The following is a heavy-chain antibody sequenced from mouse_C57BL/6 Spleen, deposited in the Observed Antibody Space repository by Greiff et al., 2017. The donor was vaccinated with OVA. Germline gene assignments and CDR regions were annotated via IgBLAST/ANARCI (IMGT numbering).Heavy chain of an antibody. J-gene: IGHJ3*01. D-gene: IGHD2-4*01. V-gene: IGHV6-3*01. CDR2: IRLKSDNYAT. CDR1: GFTFSNYW. CDR3: TKIYYDYDAFAY. Sequence: EVKVVESGGGLVQPGGSMKLSCVASGFTFSNYWMNWVRQSPEKGLEWVAQIRLKSDNYATHYAESVKGRFTISRDDSKSSVYLQMNNLRAEDTGIYYCTKIYYDYDAFAYWGQGTLVTVSA.